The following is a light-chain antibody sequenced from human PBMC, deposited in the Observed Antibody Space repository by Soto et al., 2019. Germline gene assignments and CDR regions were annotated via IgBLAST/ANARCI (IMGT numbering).Light chain of an antibody. CDR2: EVS. CDR1: SSDVGGYNY. V-gene: IGLV2-14*01. Sequence: QSALTQPAPVSGYAGQSITISCTGTSSDVGGYNYLSWYQQHPGKAPKVMIYEVSNRPSGVSNRFSGSKSGNTASLTISGFQAEDEADYFCSSYTPSGTPVFGGGTKLTVL. J-gene: IGLJ3*02. CDR3: SSYTPSGTPV.